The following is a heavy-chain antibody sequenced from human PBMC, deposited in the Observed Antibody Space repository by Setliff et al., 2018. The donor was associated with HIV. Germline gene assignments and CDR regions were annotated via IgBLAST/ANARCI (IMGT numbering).Heavy chain of an antibody. V-gene: IGHV1-18*01. D-gene: IGHD4-17*01. Sequence: APVKVSCKASAYTFTTYDITWVRQAPGQGLEWLGWISPYNGHTNFAQKFQGRVTMTTDTATSTAYMEVRSLRSDDTAVYYCARTDYGGNSGGNYFDYWGQGSLVTVSS. CDR3: ARTDYGGNSGGNYFDY. CDR1: AYTFTTYD. J-gene: IGHJ4*02. CDR2: ISPYNGHT.